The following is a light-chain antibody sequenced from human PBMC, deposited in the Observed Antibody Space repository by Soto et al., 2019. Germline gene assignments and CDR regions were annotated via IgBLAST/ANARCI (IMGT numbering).Light chain of an antibody. V-gene: IGLV4-69*01. CDR2: VNNDGSH. J-gene: IGLJ2*01. CDR1: SGHSSYA. Sequence: QLVLTQSPSASASLGASVKLTCTLSSGHSSYAIAWHQQQPEKGPRFLMNVNNDGSHNKGDGIPDRFSGSSSGAERYLTISSLQSEDEADYYCQTWGTGIVVFGGGTKLTVL. CDR3: QTWGTGIVV.